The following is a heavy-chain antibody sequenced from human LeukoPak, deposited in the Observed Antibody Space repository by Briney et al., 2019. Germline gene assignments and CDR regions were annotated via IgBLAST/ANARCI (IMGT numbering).Heavy chain of an antibody. CDR3: AKGGSGSYYEFDY. CDR1: GFTFSSYG. D-gene: IGHD3-10*01. V-gene: IGHV3-23*01. J-gene: IGHJ4*02. Sequence: LSGGSLRLSCAASGFTFSSYGMSWVRQAPGKGLEWVSIISGSGGTTHYADSVKGRFTISRDNSKKTLHLQMNSLRAEDTAVYYCAKGGSGSYYEFDYWGQGTLVTVSS. CDR2: ISGSGGTT.